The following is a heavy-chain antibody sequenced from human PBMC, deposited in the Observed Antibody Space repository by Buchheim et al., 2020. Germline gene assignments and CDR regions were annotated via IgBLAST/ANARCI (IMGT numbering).Heavy chain of an antibody. Sequence: QVQLQESGPGLVKPSQTLSLTCTDSGGSISSGGYTWSWIRQHPGKGLEWIGYIHYSGITHYNPSLNSRVTISVDTSKNQFSLKLTSVTAADTAMYYCARGDNQSYYYFDYWGQGTL. CDR2: IHYSGIT. D-gene: IGHD3-10*01. CDR1: GGSISSGGYT. CDR3: ARGDNQSYYYFDY. V-gene: IGHV4-31*03. J-gene: IGHJ4*02.